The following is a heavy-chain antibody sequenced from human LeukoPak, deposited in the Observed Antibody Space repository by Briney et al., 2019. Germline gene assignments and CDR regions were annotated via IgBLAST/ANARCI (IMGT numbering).Heavy chain of an antibody. CDR2: ISSDGSGK. Sequence: GGSLRLSCAASGFTFSSYGMHWVRQAPGKGLEWVAVISSDGSGKYYADSVRGRFTISRDNSKNTLYLQMNSLGAEDTAVYYRAQGQFWSGYHWGQGTLVTVSS. CDR3: AQGQFWSGYH. D-gene: IGHD3-3*01. J-gene: IGHJ4*02. V-gene: IGHV3-30*03. CDR1: GFTFSSYG.